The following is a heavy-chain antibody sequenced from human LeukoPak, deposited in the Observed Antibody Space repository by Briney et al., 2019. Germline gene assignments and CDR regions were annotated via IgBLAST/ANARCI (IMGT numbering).Heavy chain of an antibody. CDR1: GGSFSGYY. Sequence: SETLSLTCAVYGGSFSGYYWSWIRQSPGKGLEWIGSVSQSGNTYYRSSLKSRVTVSIDTSKNEFSLILTSVTAADTAQYYCARHLYYSASAFWYIDLWGRGTLVIVSP. V-gene: IGHV4-34*01. CDR3: ARHLYYSASAFWYIDL. J-gene: IGHJ2*01. CDR2: VSQSGNT. D-gene: IGHD3-10*01.